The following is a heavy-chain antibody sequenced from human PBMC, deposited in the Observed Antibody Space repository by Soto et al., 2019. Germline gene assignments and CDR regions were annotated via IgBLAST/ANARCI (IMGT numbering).Heavy chain of an antibody. D-gene: IGHD3-16*01. CDR1: GYSFTSYG. CDR2: INTYNGHT. Sequence: GESLKISCKASGYSFTSYGIGWARQAPGQGLEWMGWINTYNGHTYYAQNLQGRVTLTTDTSTSTAYMELRSLRSNDTAIYYCAMVDVYVTPSPQDVWGQGTTVTVSS. J-gene: IGHJ6*02. CDR3: AMVDVYVTPSPQDV. V-gene: IGHV1-18*01.